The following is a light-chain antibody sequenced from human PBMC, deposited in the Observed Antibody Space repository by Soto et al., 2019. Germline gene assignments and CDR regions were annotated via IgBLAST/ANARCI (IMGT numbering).Light chain of an antibody. Sequence: ETVLTHSPGTLSLSPGERATLSCRAIQSVSSNYLAWYQQKPGQAPRLLIYGASSRATGIPDRFSGSGSGTDFTLTISRLEPVDFAVYYCQQYGNSPPETFGQGTRLEIK. CDR3: QQYGNSPPET. CDR1: QSVSSNY. J-gene: IGKJ5*01. V-gene: IGKV3-20*01. CDR2: GAS.